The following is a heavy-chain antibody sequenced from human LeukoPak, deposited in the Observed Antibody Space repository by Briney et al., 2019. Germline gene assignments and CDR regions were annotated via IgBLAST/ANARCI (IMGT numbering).Heavy chain of an antibody. CDR1: GFTFSSYG. V-gene: IGHV3-30*18. J-gene: IGHJ4*02. CDR3: AKDGTYYDILTGYQQLDY. CDR2: ISYDGSNK. D-gene: IGHD3-9*01. Sequence: GGSLRLSCAASGFTFSSYGMHWVRQAPGKGLEWVAVISYDGSNKYYADSVKGRFTISRDNSKNTLYLQMNSLRAEDTAVYYCAKDGTYYDILTGYQQLDYWGQGTLVTVSS.